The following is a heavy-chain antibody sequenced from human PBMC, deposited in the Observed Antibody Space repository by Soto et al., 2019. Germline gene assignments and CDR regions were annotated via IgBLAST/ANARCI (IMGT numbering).Heavy chain of an antibody. Sequence: GGSLRLSCAASGFTFSSYGMHWVRQAPGKGLEWVAVISYDGSNKYYADSVKGRFTISRDNSKNKLYLQMNSLRAEDTAVYYCAKDPQWELPAGWFDPWGQGTLVTVSS. V-gene: IGHV3-30*18. D-gene: IGHD1-26*01. CDR1: GFTFSSYG. J-gene: IGHJ5*02. CDR3: AKDPQWELPAGWFDP. CDR2: ISYDGSNK.